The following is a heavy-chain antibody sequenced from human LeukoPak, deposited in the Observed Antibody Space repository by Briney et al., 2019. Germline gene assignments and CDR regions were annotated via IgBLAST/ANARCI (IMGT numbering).Heavy chain of an antibody. CDR2: IYSGGST. Sequence: PGGSLRLSCAASGFTVSSNYINWVRQAPGKGLEWVSVIYSGGSTSYADSVKGRFTISRDTSKNTVYLQMNSLRAEDTAVYYCARVQAIFQNFDYWGQGTLVTVSS. D-gene: IGHD3-3*01. J-gene: IGHJ4*02. CDR1: GFTVSSNY. CDR3: ARVQAIFQNFDY. V-gene: IGHV3-66*01.